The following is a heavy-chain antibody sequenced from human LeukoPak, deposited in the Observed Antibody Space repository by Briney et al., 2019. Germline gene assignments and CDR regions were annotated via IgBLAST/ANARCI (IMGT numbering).Heavy chain of an antibody. D-gene: IGHD2-21*02. J-gene: IGHJ4*02. V-gene: IGHV1-46*01. CDR1: GYTFTNYY. CDR3: ARDSELTATSNYLDY. CDR2: ISPTTGNT. Sequence: GASVKVSCKASGYTFTNYYMHWVRQAPGQGLEGMGIISPTTGNTKYAQKFQGRVTMTRDTSTSTMYMELSSLRSEDTALYYCARDSELTATSNYLDYWGQGTLVTVSS.